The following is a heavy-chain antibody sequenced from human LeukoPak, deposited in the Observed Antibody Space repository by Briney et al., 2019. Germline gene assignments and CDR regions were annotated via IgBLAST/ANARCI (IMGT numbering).Heavy chain of an antibody. CDR2: INPSGGST. V-gene: IGHV1-46*01. D-gene: IGHD3-22*01. J-gene: IGHJ4*02. CDR3: ARDGYHYDSSGPLDY. Sequence: ASVKVSCKASGYTFTSYYMHWVRQAPGQGLEWMGVINPSGGSTSYAQNFRGRVTMTRDTSTSTVYMELSSLRSEDTAVYYCARDGYHYDSSGPLDYWGQGTLVTVSS. CDR1: GYTFTSYY.